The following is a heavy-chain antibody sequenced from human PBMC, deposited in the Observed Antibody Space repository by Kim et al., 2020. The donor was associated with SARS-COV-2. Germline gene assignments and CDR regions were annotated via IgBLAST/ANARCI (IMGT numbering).Heavy chain of an antibody. CDR1: GFTFRSYA. D-gene: IGHD3-9*01. Sequence: GGSLRLSCAASGFTFRSYAMHWVRQAPGKGLEWVAVISYDGSNKYYADSVKGRFTISRDNSKNTLYLQMNSLRAEDTAVYYCARDMDEITIFLGVVYYCYYGMDVGGQGTTVTVSS. CDR2: ISYDGSNK. V-gene: IGHV3-30*04. J-gene: IGHJ6*02. CDR3: ARDMDEITIFLGVVYYCYYGMDV.